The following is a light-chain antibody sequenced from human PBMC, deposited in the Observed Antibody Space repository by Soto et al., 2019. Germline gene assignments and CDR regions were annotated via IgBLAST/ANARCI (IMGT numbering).Light chain of an antibody. Sequence: EIQMTQSPSSLSASVGETATITCRASQGIIDYLAWYQQRPGRVPRLLIYAASTLHTGVPSRFSGSGAGTDFTLTISSLQPEDVATYYCQKYNTAPQTFGPGTKVEIK. CDR1: QGIIDY. J-gene: IGKJ1*01. CDR2: AAS. V-gene: IGKV1-27*01. CDR3: QKYNTAPQT.